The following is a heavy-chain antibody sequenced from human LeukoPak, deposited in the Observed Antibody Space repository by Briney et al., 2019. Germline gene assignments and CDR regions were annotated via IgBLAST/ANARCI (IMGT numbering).Heavy chain of an antibody. V-gene: IGHV4-4*07. CDR2: IYTSGST. CDR1: GGSISSYY. J-gene: IGHJ5*02. D-gene: IGHD3-3*01. Sequence: PSETLSLTCTVSGGSISSYYWSWIRQPAGKGLEWIGRIYTSGSTNYNPSLKSRVTMSVDTSKNQFSLKLSSVTTADTAVYYCARALYDFWSGCYSFVGFDPWGQGTLVTVSS. CDR3: ARALYDFWSGCYSFVGFDP.